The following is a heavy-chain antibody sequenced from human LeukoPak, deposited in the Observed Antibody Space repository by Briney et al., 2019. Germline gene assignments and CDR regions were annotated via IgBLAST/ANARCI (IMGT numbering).Heavy chain of an antibody. CDR1: GFTFGNYW. CDR2: IKNDGGAT. CDR3: NGPTY. J-gene: IGHJ4*02. D-gene: IGHD2-8*01. V-gene: IGHV3-7*05. Sequence: PGGSLRLSCVASGFTFGNYWMNWVRQAPGKGLEWVANIKNDGGATYYLDSVKGRFTISRDNAKSSLYLQMDSLRAEDTAVYYCNGPTYWGRGTLVTVSS.